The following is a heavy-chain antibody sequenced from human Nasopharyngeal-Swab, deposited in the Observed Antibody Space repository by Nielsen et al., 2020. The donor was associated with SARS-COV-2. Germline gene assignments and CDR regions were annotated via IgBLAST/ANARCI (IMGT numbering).Heavy chain of an antibody. V-gene: IGHV4-4*02. D-gene: IGHD6-19*01. J-gene: IGHJ6*03. CDR3: ARVKREWLGIYYYYMDV. CDR2: IYHSGST. CDR1: GGSISSSNW. Sequence: SETLSLTCAVSGGSISSSNWWSCVRQPPGKGLEYIGEIYHSGSTNYNPSLKSRVTISVDKSKNQFSLKLSSVTAADTAVYYCARVKREWLGIYYYYMDVWGKGTTVTVSS.